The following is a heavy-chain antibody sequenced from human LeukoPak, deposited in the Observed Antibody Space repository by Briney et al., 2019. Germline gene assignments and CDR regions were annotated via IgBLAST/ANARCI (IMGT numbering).Heavy chain of an antibody. CDR3: ARVGYSGYDWEFDY. Sequence: SETLSLTCTVSGYSISSGYYWGWIRQPPGKGLEWIGSIYHSGSTYYNPSLESRVTISVDTSKNQFSLKLSSVTAADTAVYYCARVGYSGYDWEFDYWGQGTLVTVSS. J-gene: IGHJ4*02. V-gene: IGHV4-38-2*02. CDR2: IYHSGST. CDR1: GYSISSGYY. D-gene: IGHD5-12*01.